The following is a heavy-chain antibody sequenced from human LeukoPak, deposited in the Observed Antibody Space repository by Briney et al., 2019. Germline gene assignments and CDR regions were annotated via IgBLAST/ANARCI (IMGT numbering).Heavy chain of an antibody. CDR1: GGSFSGYY. D-gene: IGHD6-13*01. Sequence: PSETLSLTCAVYGGSFSGYYWSWIRQPPGKGLEWIGEINHSGSTNYNPSLKSRVTISVDTSKNQFSLKLSSVTAADTAVYYCARELRAYSSSWYYFDYWGQGTLVTVSS. CDR3: ARELRAYSSSWYYFDY. V-gene: IGHV4-34*01. J-gene: IGHJ4*02. CDR2: INHSGST.